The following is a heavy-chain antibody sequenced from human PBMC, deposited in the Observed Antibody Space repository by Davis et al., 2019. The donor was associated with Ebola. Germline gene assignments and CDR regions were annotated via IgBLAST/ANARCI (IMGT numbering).Heavy chain of an antibody. Sequence: SLIICCAAADSFSSSSAMYWLRQAPGKVLEWVSAISGSGGSTYYADSVNGRFTISRDNSKNTLYLQMNSLKPEDKAVYICASGRVGGQGGFDLWGQGNLVSVST. CDR1: DSFSSSSA. V-gene: IGHV3-23*01. CDR2: ISGSGGST. D-gene: IGHD1-26*01. CDR3: ASGRVGGQGGFDL. J-gene: IGHJ4*02.